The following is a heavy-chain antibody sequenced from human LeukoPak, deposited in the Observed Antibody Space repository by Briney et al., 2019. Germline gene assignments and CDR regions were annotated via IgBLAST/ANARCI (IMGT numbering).Heavy chain of an antibody. Sequence: GGSLRRTRAAAGFSFSSYAMHWVGQARGKEQEWVAVISYDGSNKYYADSVKGRFTISRDNSKNTLYLKMNSLRAEDTAVYYCARDRSFNFDYWGQGTLVTVSS. V-gene: IGHV3-30-3*01. J-gene: IGHJ4*02. CDR2: ISYDGSNK. D-gene: IGHD1-26*01. CDR3: ARDRSFNFDY. CDR1: GFSFSSYA.